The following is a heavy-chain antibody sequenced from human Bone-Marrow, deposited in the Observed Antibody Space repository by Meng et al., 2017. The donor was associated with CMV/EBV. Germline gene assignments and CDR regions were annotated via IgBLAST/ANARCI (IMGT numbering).Heavy chain of an antibody. Sequence: ASVKVSCKASGYTFTGYYMHWVRQAPGQGLEWMGWISAYNGNTNYAQKLQGRVTMTTDTSTSTAYMELRSLRSDDTAVYYCARGGHDFWSGYTPYYYYGMDVWGQGTTVTV. D-gene: IGHD3-3*01. CDR1: GYTFTGYY. CDR3: ARGGHDFWSGYTPYYYYGMDV. V-gene: IGHV1-18*04. J-gene: IGHJ6*02. CDR2: ISAYNGNT.